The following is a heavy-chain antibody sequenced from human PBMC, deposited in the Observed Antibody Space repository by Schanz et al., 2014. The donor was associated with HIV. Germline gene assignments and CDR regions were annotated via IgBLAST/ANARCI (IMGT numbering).Heavy chain of an antibody. CDR2: ISLYSGDT. CDR1: GGTVNRYA. D-gene: IGHD1-26*01. J-gene: IGHJ4*02. CDR3: ARLSPSGSFDY. V-gene: IGHV1-18*01. Sequence: QVQLIQSGAEVKKPGSSVKVSCRASGGTVNRYAISWVRQAPGQGPEWVGWISLYSGDTNYAQKFQGRVTMTTDISTSTAYMELRSLRSDDTAVYYCARLSPSGSFDYWGQGTLVTVS.